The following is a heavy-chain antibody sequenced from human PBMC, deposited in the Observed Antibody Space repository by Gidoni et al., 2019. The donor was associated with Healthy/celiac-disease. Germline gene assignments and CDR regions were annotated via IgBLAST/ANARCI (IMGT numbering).Heavy chain of an antibody. CDR1: GFTFSSYA. D-gene: IGHD2-2*01. CDR3: ARGYCSSTSCYGDY. J-gene: IGHJ4*02. Sequence: QVQLVESGGGVVQPGRSLRLSCAASGFTFSSYAMHWVRQAPGKGLEWVAVISYDGSNKYYADSVKGRFTISRDNSKNTLYLQMNSLRAEDTAVYYCARGYCSSTSCYGDYWGQGTLVTVSS. V-gene: IGHV3-30-3*01. CDR2: ISYDGSNK.